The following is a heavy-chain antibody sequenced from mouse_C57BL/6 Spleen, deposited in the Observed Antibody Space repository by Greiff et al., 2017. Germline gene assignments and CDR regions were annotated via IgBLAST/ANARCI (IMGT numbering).Heavy chain of an antibody. V-gene: IGHV1-26*01. D-gene: IGHD2-4*01. CDR3: ARPYDDGWFAY. CDR2: INPNNGGT. CDR1: GYTFTDYY. Sequence: VQLQQSGPELVKPGASVKISCKASGYTFTDYYMNWVKQSHGKSLEWIGDINPNNGGTSYNQKFKGKATLTVDKSSSTAYMELRSLTSEDSAVYYCARPYDDGWFAYWGQGTLVTVSA. J-gene: IGHJ3*01.